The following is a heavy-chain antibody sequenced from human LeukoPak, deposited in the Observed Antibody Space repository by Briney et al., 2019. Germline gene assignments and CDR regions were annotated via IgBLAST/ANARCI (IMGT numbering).Heavy chain of an antibody. Sequence: GGSLRLSCAASGFTFSSAWMSWVRQAPGKGLEWVGRIKSKTDGGTTDYAAPVKGRFTISRDDSKNTLYLRMNGLKTEDTAVYYCTTDYPNSGYETFDYWGQGTLVTVSS. CDR3: TTDYPNSGYETFDY. CDR2: IKSKTDGGTT. V-gene: IGHV3-15*01. CDR1: GFTFSSAW. D-gene: IGHD5-12*01. J-gene: IGHJ4*02.